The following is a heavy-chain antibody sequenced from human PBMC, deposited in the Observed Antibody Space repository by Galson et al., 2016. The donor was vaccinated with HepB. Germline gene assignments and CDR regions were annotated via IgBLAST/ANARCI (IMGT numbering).Heavy chain of an antibody. Sequence: SVKVSCKASGGTFNSHAISWVRQAPGQGLEWMGGIIPIFGTANFPQKFQDRVTITADKSTSTAYMELSSLRSEDTAMYYCATNYYDVSGFDRERHFYFYYFMDVWGTGTTVTVSS. J-gene: IGHJ6*03. CDR2: IIPIFGTA. D-gene: IGHD3-22*01. CDR1: GGTFNSHA. V-gene: IGHV1-69*06. CDR3: ATNYYDVSGFDRERHFYFYYFMDV.